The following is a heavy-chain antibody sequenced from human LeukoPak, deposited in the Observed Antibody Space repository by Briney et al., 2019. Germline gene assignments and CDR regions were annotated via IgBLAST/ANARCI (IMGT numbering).Heavy chain of an antibody. CDR2: ISSSSNSI. Sequence: GGSLRLSCAASGFTFSSYSMNWVRQAPGKGLEWFSYISSSSNSIYYADSVKGRFTISRDNAKNSLYLQMNSLRAEDTAVYYCARCGYSYGENWFDPWGQGTLVTVSS. CDR1: GFTFSSYS. D-gene: IGHD5-18*01. J-gene: IGHJ5*02. CDR3: ARCGYSYGENWFDP. V-gene: IGHV3-48*01.